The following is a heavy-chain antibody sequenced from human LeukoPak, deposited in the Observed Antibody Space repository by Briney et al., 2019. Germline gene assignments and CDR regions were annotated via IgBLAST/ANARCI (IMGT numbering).Heavy chain of an antibody. CDR1: GFTFSDYY. CDR3: ARLAPMDYYYYYMDV. V-gene: IGHV3-11*04. CDR2: ISSSSSTI. J-gene: IGHJ6*03. Sequence: GGSLRLSCAASGFTFSDYYMSWIRQAPGKGLEWVSYISSSSSTIYYADPVKGRFTISRDNAKNSLYLQMNSLRAEDTAVYYCARLAPMDYYYYYMDVWGKGTTVTVSS. D-gene: IGHD3-10*01.